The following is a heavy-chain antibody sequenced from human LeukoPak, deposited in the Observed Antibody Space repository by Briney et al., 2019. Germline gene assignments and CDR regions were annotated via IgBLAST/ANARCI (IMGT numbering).Heavy chain of an antibody. CDR2: ISFGGAET. D-gene: IGHD6-13*01. Sequence: PGRSLRLSCAASGFTLSDYGMRWVRQAPGKGLEWVAMISFGGAETYYGDSVKGRFSISRDSSKNTVYLQMNSLRAEDTAVYFCAKDWYSSRWCNWFDPWGQGTLVTVSS. J-gene: IGHJ5*02. CDR1: GFTLSDYG. CDR3: AKDWYSSRWCNWFDP. V-gene: IGHV3-30*18.